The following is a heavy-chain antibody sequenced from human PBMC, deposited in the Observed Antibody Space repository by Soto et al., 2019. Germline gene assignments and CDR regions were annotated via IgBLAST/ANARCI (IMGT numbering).Heavy chain of an antibody. CDR1: GFTFNTYG. V-gene: IGHV3-23*01. CDR2: VSGSGGGT. D-gene: IGHD2-21*02. Sequence: EVQLLESGGGLVQPGGSLTLSCAASGFTFNTYGMTWVRQAPGKGLEWVSTVSGSGGGTYYADSVKGRFTISRVNSKNTMYLQMRHLRAEETAVYFCARIGPYCRGDCCPDFAFWGLGTPVTVSS. CDR3: ARIGPYCRGDCCPDFAF. J-gene: IGHJ4*02.